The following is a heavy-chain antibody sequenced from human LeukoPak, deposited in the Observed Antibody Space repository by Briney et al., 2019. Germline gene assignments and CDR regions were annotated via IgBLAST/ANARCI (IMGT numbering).Heavy chain of an antibody. J-gene: IGHJ6*03. D-gene: IGHD6-13*01. V-gene: IGHV3-21*01. CDR2: ISSSSSYI. CDR1: GFTFSSYC. Sequence: GGSLRLSCAASGFTFSSYCMNWVRQAPGKGLEWVSSISSSSSYIYYADSVKGRFTISRDNAKNSLYLQMNSLRAEDTAVYYCARAGTSIAAAGTFYYYYMDVWGKGTTVTVSS. CDR3: ARAGTSIAAAGTFYYYYMDV.